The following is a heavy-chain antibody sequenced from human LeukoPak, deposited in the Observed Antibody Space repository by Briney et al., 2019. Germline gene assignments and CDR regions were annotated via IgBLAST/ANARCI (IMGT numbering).Heavy chain of an antibody. V-gene: IGHV4-4*07. CDR1: GVSISSYY. D-gene: IGHD3-9*01. CDR2: IYTSGST. Sequence: PSETLSLTCTVSGVSISSYYWSWIRQPAGKGLEWIGRIYTSGSTNYNPSLKSRATMSVDTSKNQFSLKLSSVTAADTAVYYCARDRYYDILTGYHGKGYYYYMDVWGKGTTVTVSS. CDR3: ARDRYYDILTGYHGKGYYYYMDV. J-gene: IGHJ6*03.